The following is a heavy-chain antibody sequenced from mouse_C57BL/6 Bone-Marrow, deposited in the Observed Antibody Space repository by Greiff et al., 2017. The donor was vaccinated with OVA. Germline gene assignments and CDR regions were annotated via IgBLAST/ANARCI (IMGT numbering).Heavy chain of an antibody. D-gene: IGHD2-12*01. CDR1: GYTFTDHT. Sequence: QVQLQQSDAELVKPGASVKISCKVSGYTFTDHTIHWVKQRPEQGLEWIGYIYPRDGSTKYTEKFKGKATLTADKSASTAYLQLNSLTSEDSAVYCCARSRYPYYFDYWGQGTTLTVSS. J-gene: IGHJ2*01. CDR2: IYPRDGST. CDR3: ARSRYPYYFDY. V-gene: IGHV1-78*01.